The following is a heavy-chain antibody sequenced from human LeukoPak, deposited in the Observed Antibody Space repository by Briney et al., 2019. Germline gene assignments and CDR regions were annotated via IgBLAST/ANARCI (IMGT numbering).Heavy chain of an antibody. CDR1: GGSISSYY. Sequence: SGPTLVKPSETLSLTCTVSGGSISSYYWSWIRQPPGKGLEWIGYIYYSGSTNYNPSLKSRVTISVDTSKNQFSLKLSSVTAADTAVYYCARDDVDTGTFWAFDIWGQGTMVTVSS. J-gene: IGHJ3*02. V-gene: IGHV4-59*01. D-gene: IGHD5-18*01. CDR3: ARDDVDTGTFWAFDI. CDR2: IYYSGST.